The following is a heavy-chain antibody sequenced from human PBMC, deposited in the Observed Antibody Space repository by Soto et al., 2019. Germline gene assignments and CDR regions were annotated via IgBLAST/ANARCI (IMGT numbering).Heavy chain of an antibody. J-gene: IGHJ5*02. CDR3: ARWWSGSRQGFDP. CDR2: IYYSGST. V-gene: IGHV4-31*03. Sequence: QVQLQESGPGLVKPSQTLSLTCTVSGGSISSGDYYWSWIRQHPGKGLECIGYIYYSGSTYYNPSLKSRVTISVDTSKNQFSLKLISVTAADTAVYYCARWWSGSRQGFDPWGQGTLVTVSS. D-gene: IGHD3-3*01. CDR1: GGSISSGDYY.